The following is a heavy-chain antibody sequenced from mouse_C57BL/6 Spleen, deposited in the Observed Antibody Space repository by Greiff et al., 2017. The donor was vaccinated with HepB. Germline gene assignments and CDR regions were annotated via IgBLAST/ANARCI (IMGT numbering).Heavy chain of an antibody. V-gene: IGHV1-81*01. CDR2: IYPRSGHT. J-gene: IGHJ4*01. Sequence: QVQLQQSGAELARPGASVKLSCKASGYTFTSYGISWVKQRTGQGLEWIGEIYPRSGHTYYNEKFKGKATLTADQSSSTAYMELRSLTSEDSAVYFCARSGFDYYGSSPYAMDYWGQGTSVTVSS. CDR3: ARSGFDYYGSSPYAMDY. D-gene: IGHD1-1*01. CDR1: GYTFTSYG.